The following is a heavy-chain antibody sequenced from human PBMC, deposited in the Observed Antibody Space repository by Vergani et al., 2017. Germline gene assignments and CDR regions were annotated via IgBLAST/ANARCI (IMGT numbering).Heavy chain of an antibody. V-gene: IGHV4-39*07. J-gene: IGHJ4*02. CDR3: ARVGTYNGGAFDY. D-gene: IGHD1-14*01. CDR2: IYYTGST. CDR1: GGSISGSNYY. Sequence: QLQLQESGPGLVKPSETLSLTCTVSGGSISGSNYYWGWIRQPPGKRLEWVGTIYYTGSTYYNPSLKGLVTISVDTSKNQFSLKLSSVTAADTAVYYCARVGTYNGGAFDYWGQGTLVTVSS.